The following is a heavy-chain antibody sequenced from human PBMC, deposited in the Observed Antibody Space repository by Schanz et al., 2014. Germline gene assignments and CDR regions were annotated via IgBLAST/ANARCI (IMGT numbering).Heavy chain of an antibody. V-gene: IGHV3-23*01. CDR3: LAPDYDMDV. Sequence: EVQLLESGGGLVQPGGSLRLSCAASGFTFSSYAMTWVRQAPGMGLEWVSTIGTSGGTNYAESVKGRFTISRDNSKNTLYLQMNSLRAEDTAVYYCLAPDYDMDVWGQGTTVTVSS. CDR1: GFTFSSYA. CDR2: IGTSGGT. J-gene: IGHJ6*02.